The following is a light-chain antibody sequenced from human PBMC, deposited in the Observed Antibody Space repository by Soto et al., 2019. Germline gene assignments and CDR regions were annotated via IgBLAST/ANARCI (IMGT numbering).Light chain of an antibody. V-gene: IGLV2-14*01. CDR2: DVS. CDR1: SSDVGGYNS. J-gene: IGLJ1*01. CDR3: NSYTSSGTYV. Sequence: QSGLTQPASVSGSPGQSITISCTGTSSDVGGYNSVSWFQQYPGKAPRLVIYDVSDRPSGVSNRISGSKSGNTASLTISGLQAEDEADYYCNSYTSSGTYVFGTGTKVTV.